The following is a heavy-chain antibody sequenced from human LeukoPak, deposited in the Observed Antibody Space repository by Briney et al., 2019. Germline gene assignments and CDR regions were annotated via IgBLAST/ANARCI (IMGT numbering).Heavy chain of an antibody. Sequence: ASVKVSCKASGYTFTSYGIGWVRQAPGQGLEWMGWISAYNGHTNYAHNLQGRVTMTTDTSTSTAYMELRSLRSDDTAVYYCARGPAYCGGDCHFDYWGQGTLVTVSS. CDR3: ARGPAYCGGDCHFDY. CDR2: ISAYNGHT. J-gene: IGHJ4*02. D-gene: IGHD2-21*02. CDR1: GYTFTSYG. V-gene: IGHV1-18*01.